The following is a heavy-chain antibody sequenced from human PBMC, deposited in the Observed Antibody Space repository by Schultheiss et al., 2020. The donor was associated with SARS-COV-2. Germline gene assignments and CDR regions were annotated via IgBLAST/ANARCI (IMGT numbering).Heavy chain of an antibody. CDR1: GGSISSGDYY. D-gene: IGHD3-16*01. J-gene: IGHJ5*02. Sequence: SETLSLTCTVSGGSISSGDYYWSWIRQPPGKGLEWIGYIYYSGSTYYNPSLKSRVTISVDTSKNQFSLKLSSVTAADTAVYYCARGSYDYIWGSPNWFDPWGQGTLVTVSS. V-gene: IGHV4-30-4*02. CDR3: ARGSYDYIWGSPNWFDP. CDR2: IYYSGST.